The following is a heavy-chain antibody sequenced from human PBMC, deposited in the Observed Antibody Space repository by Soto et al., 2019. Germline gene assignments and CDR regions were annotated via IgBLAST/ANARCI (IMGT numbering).Heavy chain of an antibody. V-gene: IGHV4-39*02. J-gene: IGHJ4*02. CDR1: GGSISSSSYY. CDR2: IYYSGST. Sequence: QLQLQESGPGLVKPSETLSLTCTVSGGSISSSSYYWGWIRQPPGKGLEWIGSIYYSGSTYYNPSLKSRVTISVDTSKYQFSLKLSSVTAADTAVYYCARESQYGLGATETNYFDYWGQGTLVTVSS. CDR3: ARESQYGLGATETNYFDY. D-gene: IGHD1-26*01.